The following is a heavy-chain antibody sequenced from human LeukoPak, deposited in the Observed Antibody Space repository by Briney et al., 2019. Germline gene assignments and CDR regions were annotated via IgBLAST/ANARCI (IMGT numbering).Heavy chain of an antibody. V-gene: IGHV1-18*01. Sequence: ASVKVSCKASGYTFTSYGISWVRQAPGQGLEWMRWISAYNGNTNYAQKLQGRVTMTTDTSTSTAYMELRSLRSDDTAVYYCAGTKDYYDSSGYPDWGQGTLVTVSS. CDR1: GYTFTSYG. J-gene: IGHJ4*02. CDR3: AGTKDYYDSSGYPD. CDR2: ISAYNGNT. D-gene: IGHD3-22*01.